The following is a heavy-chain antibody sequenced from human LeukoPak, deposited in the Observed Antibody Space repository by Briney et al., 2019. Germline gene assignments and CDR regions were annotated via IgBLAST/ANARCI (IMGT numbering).Heavy chain of an antibody. CDR1: GGSISSSSYY. Sequence: SETLSLTCTVSGGSISSSSYYWGWIRQPPGKGLEWIGSIYYSGSTYYNPSLKSRVTIPVDTSKNQFSLKLSSVTAADTAVYYCARGGSYADYWGQGTLVTVSS. CDR3: ARGGSYADY. J-gene: IGHJ4*02. CDR2: IYYSGST. D-gene: IGHD1-26*01. V-gene: IGHV4-39*07.